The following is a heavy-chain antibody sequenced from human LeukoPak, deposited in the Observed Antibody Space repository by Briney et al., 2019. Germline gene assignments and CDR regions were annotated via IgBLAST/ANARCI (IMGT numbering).Heavy chain of an antibody. CDR3: ARVFPSSGWYNLYY. CDR1: GCTFTRHG. Sequence: ASVKVSCKACGCTFTRHGCTWVRQAPAQGREWMGWISSYNGKSNYVHKVQGRATMTTDTSTSTAYMELRTLRSDDTAAYYCARVFPSSGWYNLYYWGLGTLVTVSS. V-gene: IGHV1-18*01. D-gene: IGHD6-19*01. CDR2: ISSYNGKS. J-gene: IGHJ4*02.